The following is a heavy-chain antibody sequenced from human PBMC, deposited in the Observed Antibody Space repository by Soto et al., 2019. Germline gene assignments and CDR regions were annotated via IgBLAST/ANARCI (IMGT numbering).Heavy chain of an antibody. CDR1: GYTFTSYD. CDR2: MNPNSGNT. J-gene: IGHJ6*02. D-gene: IGHD3-9*01. CDR3: ARGRSYYDILTGQRYYYYGMDV. Sequence: ASVNVSCEASGYTFTSYDINWVRQATGQGLEWMGWMNPNSGNTGYAQKFQGRVTMTRNTSISTAYMELSSLRSEDTAVYYCARGRSYYDILTGQRYYYYGMDVWGQGTTVPVSS. V-gene: IGHV1-8*01.